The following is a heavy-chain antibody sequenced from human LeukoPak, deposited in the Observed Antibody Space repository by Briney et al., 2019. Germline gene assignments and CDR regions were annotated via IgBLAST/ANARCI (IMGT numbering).Heavy chain of an antibody. V-gene: IGHV3-13*01. J-gene: IGHJ4*02. Sequence: GGSLRLSCEASGFTFSGYDMHWVRQATGNGLEWVSAIGTTGDTYYSDSVRGRFTISRENAKNSLDLQMNSLRAGDTAVYYCARSPSYSSSWYALDSWGQGTLVTVSS. D-gene: IGHD6-13*01. CDR1: GFTFSGYD. CDR3: ARSPSYSSSWYALDS. CDR2: IGTTGDT.